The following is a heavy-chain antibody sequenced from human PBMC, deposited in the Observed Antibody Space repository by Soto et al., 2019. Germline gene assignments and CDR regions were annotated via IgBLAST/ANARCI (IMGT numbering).Heavy chain of an antibody. V-gene: IGHV5-51*01. D-gene: IGHD2-15*01. CDR2: IYPGDSDT. CDR3: ARRRGNFRIWYFDL. Sequence: GGFLKNSCKGFWYSLNTYWIGWGGQMPGKGLEWMGIIYPGDSDTTYSPSFKDQVTISADKSISTAYLQWNSLKASDTAMYYCARRRGNFRIWYFDLWGRGTLVTVSS. J-gene: IGHJ2*01. CDR1: WYSLNTYW.